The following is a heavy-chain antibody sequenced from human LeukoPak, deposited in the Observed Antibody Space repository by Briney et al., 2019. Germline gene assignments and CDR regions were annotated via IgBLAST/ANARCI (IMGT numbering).Heavy chain of an antibody. V-gene: IGHV1-69*13. CDR3: ARVPGIAVAGTTNWFDP. Sequence: SVKVSCKASGGTFSSYAISWVRQAPGQGLEWMGGIIPIFGTANYAQKFQGRVTITADESTSTAYMELSSLRSGDTAVYYCARVPGIAVAGTTNWFDPWGQGTLVTVSS. CDR1: GGTFSSYA. J-gene: IGHJ5*02. CDR2: IIPIFGTA. D-gene: IGHD6-19*01.